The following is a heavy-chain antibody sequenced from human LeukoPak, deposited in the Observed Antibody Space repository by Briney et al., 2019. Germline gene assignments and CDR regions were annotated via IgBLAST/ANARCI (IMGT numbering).Heavy chain of an antibody. CDR2: ISEAI. Sequence: GGSLRLSCVASGFVFSRDNMNWVRRAPGKGLEWVAHISEAIYYADSVQGRFTISRDNAKNSLYLQMSNLRAEDTAMYYCVREVGRPQTFSFDSWGRGTPVTVSS. V-gene: IGHV3-48*04. CDR1: GFVFSRDN. J-gene: IGHJ5*01. D-gene: IGHD3-16*01. CDR3: VREVGRPQTFSFDS.